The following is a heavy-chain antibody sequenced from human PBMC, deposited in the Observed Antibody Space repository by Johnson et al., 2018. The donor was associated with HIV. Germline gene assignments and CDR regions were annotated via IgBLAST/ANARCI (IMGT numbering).Heavy chain of an antibody. D-gene: IGHD1-26*01. CDR1: GFSFSTYA. V-gene: IGHV3-30*04. CDR3: AKDTVSGSYYDAFDI. Sequence: QVQLVESGGGVVQPGRSLRVSCAASGFSFSTYAMHWVRQAPGKGLEWVANIKQDGSNKYYADSVKGRFTISRDNSKNTLYLQMNSLRAEDTAVYYCAKDTVSGSYYDAFDIWGQGTMVTVSS. J-gene: IGHJ3*02. CDR2: IKQDGSNK.